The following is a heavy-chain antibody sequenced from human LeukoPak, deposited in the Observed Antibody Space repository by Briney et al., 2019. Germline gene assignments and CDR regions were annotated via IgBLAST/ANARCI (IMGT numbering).Heavy chain of an antibody. CDR2: ISSSGSTI. Sequence: GGSLRLSCAASGFTFSDYYMSWIRQAPGKGLEWVSYISSSGSTIYYADSVKGRFTISRDNAKNSLYLQMNSLRAEDTAVYYCARGHIVVVPAALPSDYWGQGTLVTVSS. CDR1: GFTFSDYY. CDR3: ARGHIVVVPAALPSDY. D-gene: IGHD2-2*02. V-gene: IGHV3-11*04. J-gene: IGHJ4*02.